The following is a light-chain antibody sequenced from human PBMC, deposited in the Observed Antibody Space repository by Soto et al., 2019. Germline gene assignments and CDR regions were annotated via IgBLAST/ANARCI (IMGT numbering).Light chain of an antibody. CDR3: SSYTSSSTWV. V-gene: IGLV2-14*01. J-gene: IGLJ3*02. CDR1: SSDVGGYKY. CDR2: EVS. Sequence: QSALTQPASVSGSPGQSITISCTGTSSDVGGYKYVSWYQQHPGKAPKLMIYEVSNRPSGVSNRFSGSKSGNTASLTMSGLQAEDEADYYCSSYTSSSTWVFGGGTNVTVL.